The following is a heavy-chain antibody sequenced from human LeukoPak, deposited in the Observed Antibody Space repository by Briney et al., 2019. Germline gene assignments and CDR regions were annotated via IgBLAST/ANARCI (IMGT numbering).Heavy chain of an antibody. CDR3: ARDRDYGSGIFDY. Sequence: ASVRVSCKASGYTFTGYYMHWVRQAPGQGLEWMGWINPNSGGTNYAQKFQGRVTMTRDTSISTAYMELNRLRSDDTAVYYCARDRDYGSGIFDYWGQGTLVTVSS. D-gene: IGHD3-10*01. CDR1: GYTFTGYY. CDR2: INPNSGGT. J-gene: IGHJ4*02. V-gene: IGHV1-2*02.